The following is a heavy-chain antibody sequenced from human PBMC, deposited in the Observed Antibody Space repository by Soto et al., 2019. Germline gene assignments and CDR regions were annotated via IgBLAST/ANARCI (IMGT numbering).Heavy chain of an antibody. CDR2: MSRDGGVT. CDR3: AKIDKFNPQSSGWANRFDY. D-gene: IGHD6-19*01. V-gene: IGHV3-23*01. Sequence: EVQLLESGGGLVQPGGSLRLSCAASGFTFSNYGMTWVRQAPGKGLEWVSGMSRDGGVTDYTDSVKGRFTISRDISKNTLYLQMNSLIAEDTAVYSCAKIDKFNPQSSGWANRFDYWGQGTLVTVSS. J-gene: IGHJ4*02. CDR1: GFTFSNYG.